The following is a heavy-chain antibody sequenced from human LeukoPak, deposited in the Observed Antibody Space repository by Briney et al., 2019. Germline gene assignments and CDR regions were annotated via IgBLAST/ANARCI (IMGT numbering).Heavy chain of an antibody. J-gene: IGHJ3*02. CDR2: IYPDDADT. Sequence: GESLKISCKSYGYSFTNYWIGWVRQMPGKGLEWMGIIYPDDADTKYSPSFQGQVTISADKSINTAYLQWSSLKASDTAMYYCVRFLNPAFEIWGQGTMVTVSS. V-gene: IGHV5-51*01. CDR1: GYSFTNYW. CDR3: VRFLNPAFEI.